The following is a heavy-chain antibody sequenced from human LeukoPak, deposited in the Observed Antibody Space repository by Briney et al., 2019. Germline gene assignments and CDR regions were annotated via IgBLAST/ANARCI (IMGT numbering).Heavy chain of an antibody. CDR3: ARELLGGYSYGLSDY. CDR1: GFTFSSYS. Sequence: GGSLRLSCAASGFTFSSYSMNWVRQAPGKGLEWVSSISSSSSYIYYADSVKGRFTISRDNAKNSLYLQMNSLRAEDTAVYYCARELLGGYSYGLSDYWGQGTLVTVSS. V-gene: IGHV3-21*01. J-gene: IGHJ4*02. CDR2: ISSSSSYI. D-gene: IGHD5-18*01.